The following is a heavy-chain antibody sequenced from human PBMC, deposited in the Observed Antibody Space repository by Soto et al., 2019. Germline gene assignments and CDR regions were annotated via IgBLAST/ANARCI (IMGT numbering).Heavy chain of an antibody. Sequence: ASVKVSCKASGYTFTSYAMHWVRQAPGQRLEWMGWFNAGNGNTKYSQKFQGRVTITRDTSASTAYMELSSPRSEDTAVYYCARDNRKMTTHYYYYYYMDVWGKGTTVTVSS. CDR2: FNAGNGNT. V-gene: IGHV1-3*01. CDR3: ARDNRKMTTHYYYYYYMDV. CDR1: GYTFTSYA. J-gene: IGHJ6*03.